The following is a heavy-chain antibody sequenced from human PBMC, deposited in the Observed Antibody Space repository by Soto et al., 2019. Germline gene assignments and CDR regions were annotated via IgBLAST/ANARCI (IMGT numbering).Heavy chain of an antibody. J-gene: IGHJ4*02. Sequence: QVQLVESGGGVVQPGRSLRLSCGASGFSFRSYAMYWVRQAPGKGLEWVAAISYDGRNKYYAESVKGRFNISRDNSKNTLYLQMDSLRSEHTAMYYCVRSLIIVVRVIGLDYWGQGTLVTVSS. CDR1: GFSFRSYA. CDR3: VRSLIIVVRVIGLDY. D-gene: IGHD3-22*01. V-gene: IGHV3-30*04. CDR2: ISYDGRNK.